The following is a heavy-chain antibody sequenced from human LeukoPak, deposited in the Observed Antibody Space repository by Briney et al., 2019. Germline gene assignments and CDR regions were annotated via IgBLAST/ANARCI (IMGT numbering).Heavy chain of an antibody. V-gene: IGHV1-18*01. CDR3: ARDYCTRGGDCYKEDLFDP. Sequence: ASVKVSCKAPGYTFAIYGIIWVRQAPGQGLEWMAWISPYDGDTNYAQNFEGRVTMTTETSTSTAYMELRSLRSDDTAIYYCARDYCTRGGDCYKEDLFDPWGQGTLVTVSS. CDR2: ISPYDGDT. CDR1: GYTFAIYG. J-gene: IGHJ5*02. D-gene: IGHD2-21*02.